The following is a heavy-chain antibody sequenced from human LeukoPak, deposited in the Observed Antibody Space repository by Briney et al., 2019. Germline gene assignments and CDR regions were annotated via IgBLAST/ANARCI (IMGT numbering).Heavy chain of an antibody. J-gene: IGHJ3*02. V-gene: IGHV4-61*02. Sequence: SQTLSLTCTVSGGSISSGSYYWSWIRQPAGKGLEWIGRIYTSGSTNYNPSLKSRVTISVDTSRNQFSLKLSSVTAADTAVYYCARGHTRGLFDIWGQGTMVTVSS. CDR1: GGSISSGSYY. D-gene: IGHD2-2*02. CDR3: ARGHTRGLFDI. CDR2: IYTSGST.